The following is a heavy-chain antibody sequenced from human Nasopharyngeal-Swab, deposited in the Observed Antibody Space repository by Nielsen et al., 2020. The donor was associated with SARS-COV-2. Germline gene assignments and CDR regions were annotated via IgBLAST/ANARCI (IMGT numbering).Heavy chain of an antibody. CDR2: ISWNSGSI. J-gene: IGHJ6*02. CDR3: AKVVAAHYYYYGMDA. Sequence: WIRQPPGKSLEWVSGISWNSGSIGYADSVKGRFTISRDNAKNSLYLQMNSLRAEDTALYYCAKVVAAHYYYYGMDAWGQGTTVTVSS. D-gene: IGHD2-15*01. V-gene: IGHV3-9*01.